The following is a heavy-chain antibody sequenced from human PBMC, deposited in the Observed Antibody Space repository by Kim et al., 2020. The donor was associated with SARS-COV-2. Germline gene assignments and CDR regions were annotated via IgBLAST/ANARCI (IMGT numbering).Heavy chain of an antibody. D-gene: IGHD3-3*01. J-gene: IGHJ6*02. CDR2: IKSKTDGGTT. Sequence: GGSLRLSCAASGFTFSNAWMSWVRQAPGKGLEWVGRIKSKTDGGTTDYAAPVKGRFTISRDDSKNTLYLQMNSLKTEDTAVYYCTTDGGNYDFWSGYTPSLYYGMDVWGQGTTVTVSS. CDR1: GFTFSNAW. V-gene: IGHV3-15*01. CDR3: TTDGGNYDFWSGYTPSLYYGMDV.